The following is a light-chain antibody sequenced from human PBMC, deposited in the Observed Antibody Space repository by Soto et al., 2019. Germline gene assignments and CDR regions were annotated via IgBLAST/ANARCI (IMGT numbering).Light chain of an antibody. J-gene: IGLJ1*01. Sequence: QSALTQPPSASGSPGQSVTISCTGTSSDVGAYNFVSWYQQPPGRAPRRIIYDVSQRPSGVPDRFSGSKSGNTASLTVSGLQAEDEADYYCSSYTTSNTYVFGTGTKLTVL. CDR1: SSDVGAYNF. CDR3: SSYTTSNTYV. V-gene: IGLV2-8*01. CDR2: DVS.